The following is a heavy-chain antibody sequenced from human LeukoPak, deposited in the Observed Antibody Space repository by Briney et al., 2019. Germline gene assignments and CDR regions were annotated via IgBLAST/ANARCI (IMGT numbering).Heavy chain of an antibody. D-gene: IGHD3-10*01. CDR3: ARGMVVDY. Sequence: PGRSLRLSCAASGFTFNNYGMHWVRQAPGKGLEWVAVISYDGSNQYYADSAKGRFTISRDNSKNSLYLQMNSLRAEDTAVYYCARGMVVDYWGQGTLVTVSS. V-gene: IGHV3-30*03. J-gene: IGHJ4*02. CDR1: GFTFNNYG. CDR2: ISYDGSNQ.